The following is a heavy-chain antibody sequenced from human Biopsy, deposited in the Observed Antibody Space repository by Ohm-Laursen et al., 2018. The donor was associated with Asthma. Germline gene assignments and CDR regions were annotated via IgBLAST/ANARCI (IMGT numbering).Heavy chain of an antibody. V-gene: IGHV7-4-1*02. J-gene: IGHJ5*02. CDR3: VRDQAHRDNWFDP. D-gene: IGHD1-14*01. CDR1: GYTFTSYA. Sequence: ASVKGSCKASGYTFTSYAINWLRQAPGQGLEWMGWIATSSGNPTYAQGFTPGRFVFSLDTSVTTAYLQITNLEPEDTAVYYCVRDQAHRDNWFDPWGQGTPVTVSS. CDR2: IATSSGNP.